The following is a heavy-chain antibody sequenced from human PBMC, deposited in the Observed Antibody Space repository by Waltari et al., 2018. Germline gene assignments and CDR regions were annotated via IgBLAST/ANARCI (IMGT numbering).Heavy chain of an antibody. V-gene: IGHV4-39*07. CDR1: GGSISSSSYY. D-gene: IGHD4-17*01. CDR2: IYYSGST. CDR3: ARNIPWTVTTFGRISFEGERYYFDY. J-gene: IGHJ4*02. Sequence: QLQLQESGPGLVKPSETLSLTCTVSGGSISSSSYYWGWIRQPPGKGLEWLGSIYYSGSTYYNPSLKSRVTISVDTSKNQFSLKLSSVTAADTAVYYCARNIPWTVTTFGRISFEGERYYFDYWGQGTLVTVSS.